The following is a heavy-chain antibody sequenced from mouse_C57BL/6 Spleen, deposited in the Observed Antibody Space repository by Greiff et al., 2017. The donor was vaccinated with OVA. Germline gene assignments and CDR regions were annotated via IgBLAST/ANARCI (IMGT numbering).Heavy chain of an antibody. CDR1: GYTFTSYW. J-gene: IGHJ3*01. Sequence: QVHVKQPGAELVMPGASVKLSCKASGYTFTSYWMHWVKQRPGQGLAWIGEIDPSDSYTNYNQKFKCKSTLTVDKSSSTAYMQLSSLTSEDSAVYYCARWIRQWGFAYWGQGTLVTVSA. CDR2: IDPSDSYT. CDR3: ARWIRQWGFAY. V-gene: IGHV1-69*01. D-gene: IGHD1-3*01.